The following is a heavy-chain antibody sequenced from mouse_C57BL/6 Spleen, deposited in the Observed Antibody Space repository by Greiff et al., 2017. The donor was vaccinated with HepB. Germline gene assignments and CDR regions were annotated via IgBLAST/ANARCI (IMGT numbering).Heavy chain of an antibody. V-gene: IGHV1-63*01. CDR2: IYPGGGYT. CDR3: ARGELGRGYAMDY. Sequence: QVQLKESGAELVRPGTSVKMSCKASGYTFTNYWIGWAKQRPGHGLEWIGDIYPGGGYTNYNEKFKGKATLTADKSSSTAYMQFSSLTSEDSAIYYGARGELGRGYAMDYWGQGTSVTVSS. D-gene: IGHD4-1*01. CDR1: GYTFTNYW. J-gene: IGHJ4*01.